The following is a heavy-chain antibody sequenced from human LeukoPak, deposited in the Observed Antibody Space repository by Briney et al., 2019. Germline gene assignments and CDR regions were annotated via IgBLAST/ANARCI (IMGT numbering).Heavy chain of an antibody. CDR1: GGSITSYY. J-gene: IGHJ5*02. CDR2: INHSGST. V-gene: IGHV4-34*01. D-gene: IGHD3-22*01. CDR3: ARGAQDYYDSFS. Sequence: SETLSLTCTVSGGSITSYYWSWIRQPPEKGLEWIGEINHSGSTNYNPSLKSRVTMSVDTSRKQFSLKLSSVTAADTAVYYCARGAQDYYDSFSWGQGTLVTVSS.